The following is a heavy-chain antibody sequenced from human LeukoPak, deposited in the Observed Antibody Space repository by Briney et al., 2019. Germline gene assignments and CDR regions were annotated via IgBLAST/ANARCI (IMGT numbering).Heavy chain of an antibody. Sequence: GGSLRLSCAASGFTFSSYSMNWVRQAPGKGLEWVSSISSSSSYIYYADSVKGRFTISRDNAKNSLYLQMNSLRAEDTAVYYCARGRSYYYGSGDYWGQGTPVTVSS. V-gene: IGHV3-21*01. CDR2: ISSSSSYI. CDR3: ARGRSYYYGSGDY. CDR1: GFTFSSYS. J-gene: IGHJ4*02. D-gene: IGHD3-10*01.